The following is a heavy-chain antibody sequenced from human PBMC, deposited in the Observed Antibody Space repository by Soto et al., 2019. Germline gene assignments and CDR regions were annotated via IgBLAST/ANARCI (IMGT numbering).Heavy chain of an antibody. V-gene: IGHV3-48*01. CDR3: ARTTGADYGDYQPYYYYYYMDV. J-gene: IGHJ6*03. CDR1: GFTFSSYS. D-gene: IGHD4-17*01. Sequence: GGSLRLSCAASGFTFSSYSMNWVRQAPGKGLEWVSYISSSSSTIYYADSVKGRFTISRDNAKNSLYLQMNSLRAEDTAVYYCARTTGADYGDYQPYYYYYYMDVWGKGTTVTVSS. CDR2: ISSSSSTI.